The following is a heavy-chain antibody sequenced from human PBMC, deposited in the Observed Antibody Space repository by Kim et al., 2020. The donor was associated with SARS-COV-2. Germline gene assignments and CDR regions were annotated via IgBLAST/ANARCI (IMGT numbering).Heavy chain of an antibody. CDR1: GFTFSSYG. V-gene: IGHV3-33*06. CDR3: AKDMGVVPAARDFDY. Sequence: GGSLRLSCAASGFTFSSYGMHWVRQAPGKGLEWVAVIWYDGSNKYYADSVKGRFTISRDNSKNTLYLQMNSLRAEDTAVYYCAKDMGVVPAARDFDYWGQGTLVTVSS. CDR2: IWYDGSNK. J-gene: IGHJ4*02. D-gene: IGHD2-2*01.